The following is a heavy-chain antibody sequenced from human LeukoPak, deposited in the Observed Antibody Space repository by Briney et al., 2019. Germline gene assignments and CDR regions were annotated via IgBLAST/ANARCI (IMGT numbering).Heavy chain of an antibody. V-gene: IGHV3-30*18. CDR1: GFTFSSYG. CDR3: AKGDRNYYDSSGHPGGIDY. D-gene: IGHD3-22*01. J-gene: IGHJ4*02. CDR2: ISYDGSNK. Sequence: GGSLRLSCAPSGFTFSSYGMHWVRQAPGKVLEWVAVISYDGSNKYYADSVKGRFTISRDNSKNTLYLQMNSLRAEDTAVYYCAKGDRNYYDSSGHPGGIDYWGQGTLVTVSS.